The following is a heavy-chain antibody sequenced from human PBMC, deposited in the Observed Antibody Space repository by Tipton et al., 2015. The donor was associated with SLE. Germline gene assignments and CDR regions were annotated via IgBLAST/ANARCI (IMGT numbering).Heavy chain of an antibody. CDR3: ARQYSYAKGFFDY. Sequence: QLVQSGAEVKKPGESLKISCKGSGYSFTSYWIGWVRQMPGKGLEWMGIIYPGNSDTRYSPSFQGQVTISADKSISTAYLQWRSLKASDAAVYYCARQYSYAKGFFDYWGQGTLVTVSS. CDR1: GYSFTSYW. D-gene: IGHD5-18*01. V-gene: IGHV5-51*01. J-gene: IGHJ4*02. CDR2: IYPGNSDT.